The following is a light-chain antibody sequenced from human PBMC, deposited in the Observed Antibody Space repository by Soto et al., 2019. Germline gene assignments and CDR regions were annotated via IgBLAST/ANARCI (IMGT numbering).Light chain of an antibody. CDR3: AAYTTSSTLV. CDR1: SGDVGAFDY. J-gene: IGLJ3*02. Sequence: QSALTQPASVSGSPGQSSTISCAGTSGDVGAFDYVSWYQHHPGKVPKLMIYDVSDRPSGVSTRFSGSKSANMASLTISGLQADDEADYYCAAYTTSSTLVFGGGTKLTVL. V-gene: IGLV2-14*03. CDR2: DVS.